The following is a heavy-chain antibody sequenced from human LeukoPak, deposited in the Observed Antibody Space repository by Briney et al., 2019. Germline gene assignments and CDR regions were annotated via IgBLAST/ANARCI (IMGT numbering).Heavy chain of an antibody. V-gene: IGHV4-39*07. D-gene: IGHD3-9*01. CDR3: ARWAWGYFDWLRNFDI. J-gene: IGHJ3*02. Sequence: PSETLSLTCTVSGGSISSSSYYWGWIRQPPGKGLEWIGSIYYSGSTYYNPSLKSRVTISVDTSKNQFSLKLSSVTAADTAVYYCARWAWGYFDWLRNFDIWGQGTMVTVSS. CDR1: GGSISSSSYY. CDR2: IYYSGST.